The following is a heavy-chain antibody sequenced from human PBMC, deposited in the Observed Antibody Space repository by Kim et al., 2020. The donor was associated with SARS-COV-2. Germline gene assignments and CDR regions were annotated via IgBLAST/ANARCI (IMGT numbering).Heavy chain of an antibody. J-gene: IGHJ4*02. CDR1: GFKFDDYG. CDR3: AKDLGVKGTGMVNEY. Sequence: GGSLRLSCAASGFKFDDYGMHWVRQGPGKGLEWVAGIPWNSGRIGYADSVKGRFTIYRDNDKKSVYLRMDSLRPEDTALYYCAKDLGVKGTGMVNEYWGQGTQVTVSS. CDR2: IPWNSGRI. V-gene: IGHV3-9*01. D-gene: IGHD5-18*01.